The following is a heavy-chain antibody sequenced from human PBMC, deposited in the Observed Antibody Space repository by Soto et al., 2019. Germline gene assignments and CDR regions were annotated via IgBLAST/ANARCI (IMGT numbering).Heavy chain of an antibody. Sequence: SETLSLTCTVSGGSMSSSDSYWGWIRQPPGKGLEWIGDIYYRGTSNYNPSLKSRVTISVDTSKNQFSLNLSSVTAADTAVYYCARRRQGDWIDSWGQGTLVTVSS. CDR1: GGSMSSSDSY. V-gene: IGHV4-39*01. J-gene: IGHJ5*01. CDR2: IYYRGTS. CDR3: ARRRQGDWIDS.